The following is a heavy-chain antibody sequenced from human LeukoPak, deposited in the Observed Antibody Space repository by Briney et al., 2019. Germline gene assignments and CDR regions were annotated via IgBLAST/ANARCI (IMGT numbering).Heavy chain of an antibody. D-gene: IGHD6-13*01. Sequence: SQTLSLTCTVSGGSISSGSYYWSWIRQPPGKGLEWIGYVYYRGNTNYNPSLKSRVTISVDMSKNQFSLKLRSVTTADSAVYYCARTGYSSDYYGMDVWGQGTTVTVS. CDR1: GGSISSGSYY. CDR3: ARTGYSSDYYGMDV. J-gene: IGHJ6*02. CDR2: VYYRGNT. V-gene: IGHV4-61*01.